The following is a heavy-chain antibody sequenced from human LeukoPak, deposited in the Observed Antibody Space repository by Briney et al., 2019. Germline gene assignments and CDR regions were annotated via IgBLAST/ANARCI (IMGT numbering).Heavy chain of an antibody. D-gene: IGHD6-13*01. CDR3: ARSQAIAAAVGMDV. Sequence: PGGSLRLSCAASGFPFSSYGMHWVRQAPAKGLAGVEVIWYDASNTYYQDSVNGRFTISKDNSKNKLYLQMNSLRAEDTAVYYCARSQAIAAAVGMDVWGQGTTVTVSS. V-gene: IGHV3-33*01. CDR1: GFPFSSYG. J-gene: IGHJ6*02. CDR2: IWYDASNT.